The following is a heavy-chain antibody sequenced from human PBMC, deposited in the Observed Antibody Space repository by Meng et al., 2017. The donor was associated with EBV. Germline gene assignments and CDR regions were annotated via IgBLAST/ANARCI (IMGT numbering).Heavy chain of an antibody. CDR1: GASVSGGTFH. D-gene: IGHD2-2*01. CDR3: AKSSSSTPGVVDS. Sequence: VPLRGSGPGLVKPSETLSLTCTVSGASVSGGTFHWSWIRQPPGKELQWIGYIYDGGTTIYNPSLKSRVTIFLDTSRNQFSLGLRSVTTADTAVYYCAKSSSSTPGVVDSWGQGTLVTASS. V-gene: IGHV4-61*01. J-gene: IGHJ4*02. CDR2: IYDGGTT.